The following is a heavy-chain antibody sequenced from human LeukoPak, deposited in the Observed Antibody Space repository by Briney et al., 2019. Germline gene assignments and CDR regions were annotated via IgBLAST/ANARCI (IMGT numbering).Heavy chain of an antibody. V-gene: IGHV3-30*01. CDR2: ISYDGSNK. D-gene: IGHD4-11*01. J-gene: IGHJ6*03. CDR1: GFTFSSYA. Sequence: GSLRLSCAASGFTFSSYAMHWVRQAPGKGLEWVAVISYDGSNKYYADSVKGRFTISRDNSKNTLYLQMNSLRAEDTAVYCCARSLNYGTHYYYYYYMDVWGKGTTVTVSS. CDR3: ARSLNYGTHYYYYYYMDV.